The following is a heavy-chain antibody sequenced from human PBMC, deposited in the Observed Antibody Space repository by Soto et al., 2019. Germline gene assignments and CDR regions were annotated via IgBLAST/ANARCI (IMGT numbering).Heavy chain of an antibody. CDR2: ISGSGGST. V-gene: IGHV3-23*01. CDR1: GVTFGSLG. Sequence: GVSLRHSCAAAGVTFGSLGMRWVSQATGKGLEWVSAISGSGGSTYYADSVKGRFTISRDNSKNTLYLQMNSLRAEDTAVYYFAKDLAPMPTETMGLDYWGQRSLVTVSS. D-gene: IGHD4-17*01. J-gene: IGHJ4*02. CDR3: AKDLAPMPTETMGLDY.